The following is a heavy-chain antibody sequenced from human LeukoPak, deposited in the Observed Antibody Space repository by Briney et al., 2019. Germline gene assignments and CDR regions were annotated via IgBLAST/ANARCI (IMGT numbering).Heavy chain of an antibody. V-gene: IGHV3-30*14. D-gene: IGHD4-23*01. CDR3: ARVADYGDNSGRFNWFDP. CDR1: GFTFSSYA. CDR2: ISYDGSNK. Sequence: GGSLRLSCAASGFTFSSYAMHWVRQAPGKGLEWVAVISYDGSNKYYADSVKGRFTISRDNSKNTLYLQMNSLRAEDTAVYYCARVADYGDNSGRFNWFDPWGQGTLVTVSS. J-gene: IGHJ5*02.